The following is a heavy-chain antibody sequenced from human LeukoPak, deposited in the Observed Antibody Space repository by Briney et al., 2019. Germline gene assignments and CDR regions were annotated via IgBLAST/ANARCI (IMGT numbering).Heavy chain of an antibody. D-gene: IGHD1-26*01. V-gene: IGHV3-30*02. CDR1: GFTFSSYG. CDR3: AKDPLPWAWELLYYFDH. Sequence: SGGSPRLSCAASGFTFSSYGMHWVRQAPGKGLEWVAFIRYDGSNKYYADSVKGRFTISRDNSKNTLYLQMNSLRAEDTAVYYCAKDPLPWAWELLYYFDHWGQGTLVTVSS. CDR2: IRYDGSNK. J-gene: IGHJ4*02.